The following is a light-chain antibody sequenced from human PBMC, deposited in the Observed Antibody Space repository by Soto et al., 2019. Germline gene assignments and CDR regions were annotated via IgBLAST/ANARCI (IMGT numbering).Light chain of an antibody. CDR3: LQDYNYPLT. V-gene: IGKV1-5*01. CDR2: DVS. CDR1: QSISTW. Sequence: DIQMTQSPSTLSASVGDRVIITCRASQSISTWLAWYQRKPGKAPKVLIYDVSTLQSGVPSRFSGSGSGTDFTLTISSLQPEDFATYYCLQDYNYPLTFGGGTKVDIK. J-gene: IGKJ4*01.